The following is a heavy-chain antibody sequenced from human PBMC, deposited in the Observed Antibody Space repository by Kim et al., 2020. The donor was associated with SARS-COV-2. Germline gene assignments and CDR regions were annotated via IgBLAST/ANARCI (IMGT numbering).Heavy chain of an antibody. CDR3: ARDPRGPLY. Sequence: TYYAEYVSGRFTISRDNSKNTLYLQMYGVRAEDTALYYCARDPRGPLYWGQGTLVTVSS. J-gene: IGHJ4*02. V-gene: IGHV3-23*01. CDR2: T.